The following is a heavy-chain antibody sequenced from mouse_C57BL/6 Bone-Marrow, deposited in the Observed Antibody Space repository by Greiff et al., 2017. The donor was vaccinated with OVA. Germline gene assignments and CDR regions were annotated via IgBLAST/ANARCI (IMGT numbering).Heavy chain of an antibody. CDR2: ISSGGSYT. J-gene: IGHJ1*03. CDR1: GFTFSSYG. D-gene: IGHD2-1*01. V-gene: IGHV5-6*02. CDR3: ARQGGNYDWYSDV. Sequence: EVMLVESGGDLVKPGGSLKLSCAASGFTFSSYGMSWVRQTPDKRLEWVATISSGGSYTYYPDSVKGRFTISRDNAKNTLYLQMSSLKSEDTAMYYCARQGGNYDWYSDVWGTGTTVTVSS.